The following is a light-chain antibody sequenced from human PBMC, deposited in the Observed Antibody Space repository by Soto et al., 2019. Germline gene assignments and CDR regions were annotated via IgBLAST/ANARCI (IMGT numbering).Light chain of an antibody. CDR1: SSDVGGYNY. Sequence: QSALTQPASVSGSPGQSITIFCTGTSSDVGGYNYVSWYQQHPGKAPKLMIYEVSNRPSGVSNRFSGSKSGNTASLTISGLQAEDEADYYCSSYTTSSTLPGVFGGGTKLTVL. J-gene: IGLJ2*01. CDR2: EVS. CDR3: SSYTTSSTLPGV. V-gene: IGLV2-14*01.